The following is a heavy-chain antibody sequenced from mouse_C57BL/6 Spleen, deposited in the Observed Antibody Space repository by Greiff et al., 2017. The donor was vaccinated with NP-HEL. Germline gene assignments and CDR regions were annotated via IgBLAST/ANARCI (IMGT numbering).Heavy chain of an antibody. Sequence: VQLQQSGAELVKPGASVKISCKASGYAFSSYWMNWVKQRPGKGLEWIGQIYPGDGDTNYNGKFKGKATLTADKSSSPAYMQLSSLTSEDSAVDCCAREGGSTPFDDWGQGTTLTVSS. J-gene: IGHJ2*01. D-gene: IGHD1-1*01. V-gene: IGHV1-80*01. CDR1: GYAFSSYW. CDR2: IYPGDGDT. CDR3: AREGGSTPFDD.